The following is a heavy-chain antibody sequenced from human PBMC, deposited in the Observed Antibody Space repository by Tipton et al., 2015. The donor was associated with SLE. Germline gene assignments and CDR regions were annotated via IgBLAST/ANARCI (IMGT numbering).Heavy chain of an antibody. J-gene: IGHJ6*03. V-gene: IGHV4-61*02. CDR2: IYNSGIN. CDR1: GDSFSSGSSS. D-gene: IGHD2-15*01. CDR3: VKSVVVVSPRDYYYYMDV. Sequence: LRLSCTVYGDSFSSGSSSWNWVRQPAGTGLEWIGLIYNSGINNYNPSLQCRVTLSVDMSKNQFSLRLSSVTAADTGVYYCVKSVVVVSPRDYYYYMDVWGKGTTVTVSS.